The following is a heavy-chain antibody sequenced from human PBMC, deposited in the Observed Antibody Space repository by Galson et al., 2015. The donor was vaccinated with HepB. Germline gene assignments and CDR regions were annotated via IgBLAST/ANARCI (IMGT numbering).Heavy chain of an antibody. CDR3: VRDLKGATGSGVWFDP. V-gene: IGHV1-46*01. CDR1: GYSLTSYY. D-gene: IGHD3-10*01. J-gene: IGHJ5*02. Sequence: SVKVSCKASGYSLTSYYIHWVRQAPGQGPEWMGVINPSGGPTTYSQKLQGRLTVTSDTSATTVYMDLRGLKSEDTAVYYCVRDLKGATGSGVWFDPWGQGTLVTVSS. CDR2: INPSGGPT.